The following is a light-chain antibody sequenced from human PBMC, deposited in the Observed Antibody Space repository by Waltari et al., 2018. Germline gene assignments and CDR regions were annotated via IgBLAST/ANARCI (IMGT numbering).Light chain of an antibody. CDR1: QSLFYSPKNKNY. CDR2: WAS. CDR3: HQYYTTPRT. J-gene: IGKJ2*01. V-gene: IGKV4-1*01. Sequence: DIEMTQSPDSLGVSLGERATITCKSSQSLFYSPKNKNYLAWYQQKLGQPPRLLISWASPRESEVPDRFSGSVSVTYFTLTISSLQAEDVAVYYCHQYYTTPRTFGQGTKLEIK.